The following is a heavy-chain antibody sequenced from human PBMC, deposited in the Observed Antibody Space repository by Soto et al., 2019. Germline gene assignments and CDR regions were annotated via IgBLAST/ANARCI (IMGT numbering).Heavy chain of an antibody. CDR3: AIGVPGIAVAGTGYFQH. Sequence: GGSLRLSCAASGFTFSNYDMHWVRQATGKGLEWVAAIGIRGDTYYADSVKGRFTISRDNSKNTLYLQMNSLRAEDTAVYYCAIGVPGIAVAGTGYFQHWGQGTLVTVSS. D-gene: IGHD6-19*01. CDR2: IGIRGDT. J-gene: IGHJ1*01. V-gene: IGHV3-13*04. CDR1: GFTFSNYD.